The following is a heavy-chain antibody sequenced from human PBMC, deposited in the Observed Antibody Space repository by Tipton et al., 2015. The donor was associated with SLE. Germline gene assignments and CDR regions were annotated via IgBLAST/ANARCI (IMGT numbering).Heavy chain of an antibody. V-gene: IGHV4-59*11. CDR1: GGSISSHY. CDR3: ALGGYWFDP. D-gene: IGHD3-16*01. J-gene: IGHJ5*02. Sequence: TLSLTCTVSGGSISSHYWSWIRQPPGKGLEWIGYIYYSGSTNYNPSLKSRVTISVDTSKNQFSLKLSSVTAADTAVYYCALGGYWFDPWGQGTLVTVSS. CDR2: IYYSGST.